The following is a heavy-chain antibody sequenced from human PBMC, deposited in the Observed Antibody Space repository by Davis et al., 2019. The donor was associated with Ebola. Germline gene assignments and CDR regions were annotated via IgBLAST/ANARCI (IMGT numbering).Heavy chain of an antibody. CDR2: ISSSSGYI. CDR3: AKDLFWWAASDV. Sequence: GESLKIPCAASGFTFSSHRMNWVRQAPGKGLEWVSSISSSSGYIYYADSGKGRFTIPRDDSKNTVYLQMNSLRGEDKALYYCAKDLFWWAASDVWGQGATVTVS. V-gene: IGHV3-21*04. D-gene: IGHD2-8*02. J-gene: IGHJ6*02. CDR1: GFTFSSHR.